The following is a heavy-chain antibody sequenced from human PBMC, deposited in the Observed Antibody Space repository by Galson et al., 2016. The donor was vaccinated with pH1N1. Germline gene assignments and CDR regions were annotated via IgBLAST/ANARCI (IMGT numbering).Heavy chain of an antibody. Sequence: PALVTPTQTLTLTCTFSGFSLSTSGMCVSWIRQPPGKALEWLALIDWDDNKYYSTSLKTRLTISKDTSKNQVVLTMTNMDPVDTATYYCARNLYGDYSHYFDYWGQGTLVTVSS. J-gene: IGHJ4*02. CDR1: GFSLSTSGMC. D-gene: IGHD4-17*01. CDR2: IDWDDNK. CDR3: ARNLYGDYSHYFDY. V-gene: IGHV2-70*01.